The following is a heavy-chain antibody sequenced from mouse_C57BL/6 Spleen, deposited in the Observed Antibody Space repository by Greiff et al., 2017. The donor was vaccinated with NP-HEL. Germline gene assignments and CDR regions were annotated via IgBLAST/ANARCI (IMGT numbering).Heavy chain of an antibody. CDR2: INPGSGGT. CDR1: GYAFTNYL. CDR3: ARSPASSGYDY. J-gene: IGHJ2*01. V-gene: IGHV1-54*01. D-gene: IGHD3-2*02. Sequence: QVQLQQSGAELVRPGTSVKVSCKASGYAFTNYLIEWVKQRPGQGLEWIGVINPGSGGTNYNEKLKGKATLTADKSSSTAYMQLSSLTSEDSAVYFCARSPASSGYDYWGQGTTLTVSS.